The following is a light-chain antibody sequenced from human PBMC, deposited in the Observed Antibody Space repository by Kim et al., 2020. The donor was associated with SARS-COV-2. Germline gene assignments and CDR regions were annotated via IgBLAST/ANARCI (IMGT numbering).Light chain of an antibody. Sequence: GQRVTVMCSGSRSNIVSYVVNWSQQLPGTAPKLLIYSNDYRPSGVPDRFSGSKSGTSASLAISGLQSEDEADYYCVAWDDSLNGSVFGGGTQLTVL. CDR1: RSNIVSYV. J-gene: IGLJ3*02. CDR2: SND. V-gene: IGLV1-44*01. CDR3: VAWDDSLNGSV.